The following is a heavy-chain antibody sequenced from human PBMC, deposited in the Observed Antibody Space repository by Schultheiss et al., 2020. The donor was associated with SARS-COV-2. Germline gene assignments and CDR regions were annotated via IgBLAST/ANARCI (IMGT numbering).Heavy chain of an antibody. CDR1: GYTFTSYD. V-gene: IGHV1-8*01. CDR2: MNPNSGNT. D-gene: IGHD3-10*01. Sequence: ASVKVSCKASGYTFTSYDINWVRQATGQGLEWMGWMNPNSGNTGYAQKFQGRVTMTRDTSISTAYMELSSLRSEDTAVYYCATYGSGSINFPRPWGQGTLVTVSS. CDR3: ATYGSGSINFPRP. J-gene: IGHJ5*02.